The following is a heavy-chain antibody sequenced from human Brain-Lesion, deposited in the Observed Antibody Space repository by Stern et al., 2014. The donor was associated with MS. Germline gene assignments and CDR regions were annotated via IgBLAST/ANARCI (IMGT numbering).Heavy chain of an antibody. CDR1: GGSISSSTYY. V-gene: IGHV4-39*01. CDR2: IYYSGFT. J-gene: IGHJ4*02. D-gene: IGHD1-26*01. Sequence: VHLVESGPGLVKPSETLSLTCTVSGGSISSSTYYWAWIRQRPGKGLEWIGNIYYSGFTYYNPSLKSRVTISVDMSKNQFSLKLSSVTAADTAIYYCARHDSVPRPSQLYSARDRGPGYFDYWGQGTLVTVSS. CDR3: ARHDSVPRPSQLYSARDRGPGYFDY.